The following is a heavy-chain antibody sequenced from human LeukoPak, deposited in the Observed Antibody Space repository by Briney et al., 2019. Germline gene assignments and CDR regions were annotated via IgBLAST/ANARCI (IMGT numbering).Heavy chain of an antibody. D-gene: IGHD5-18*01. V-gene: IGHV3-53*01. CDR3: ARARQLWHGNDY. CDR1: GFTVSSNY. CDR2: IYSGGST. J-gene: IGHJ4*02. Sequence: GGSLRLSCAASGFTVSSNYMSWVRQAPGKGLEWVSVIYSGGSTYYADSVKGRFTISRDNSKNTLYLQMNSLRAEDTAVYYRARARQLWHGNDYWGQGTLVTVSS.